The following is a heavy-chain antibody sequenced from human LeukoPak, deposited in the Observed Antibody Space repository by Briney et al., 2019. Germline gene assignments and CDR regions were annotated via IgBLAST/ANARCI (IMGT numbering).Heavy chain of an antibody. Sequence: GAAVKVSCMASGYTFTSYGISWVRQAPGQGLEWMGWISAYNGNTNYAQKLQGRVTMTTDTSTSTAYMELRSLRSDDTAVYYCARRSPESITIFGMVRNYFDYWGQGTLVTVSS. D-gene: IGHD3-3*01. CDR2: ISAYNGNT. CDR1: GYTFTSYG. V-gene: IGHV1-18*01. CDR3: ARRSPESITIFGMVRNYFDY. J-gene: IGHJ4*02.